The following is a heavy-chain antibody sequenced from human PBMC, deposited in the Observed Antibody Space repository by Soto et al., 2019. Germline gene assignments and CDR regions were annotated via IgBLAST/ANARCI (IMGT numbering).Heavy chain of an antibody. J-gene: IGHJ3*02. CDR3: ARDSSEGSYGYGAFDI. CDR2: IIPIFGTA. Sequence: ASVKVSCKASGGTFSSYAISWVRQAPGQGLEWMGGIIPIFGTANYAQKFQGRVTITADESTSTAYMELSSLRSEDTAVYYCARDSSEGSYGYGAFDIWGQGTMVPVSS. CDR1: GGTFSSYA. V-gene: IGHV1-69*13. D-gene: IGHD5-12*01.